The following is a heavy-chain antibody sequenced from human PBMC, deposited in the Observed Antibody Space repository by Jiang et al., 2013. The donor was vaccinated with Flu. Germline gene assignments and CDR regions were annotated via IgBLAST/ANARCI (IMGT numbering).Heavy chain of an antibody. J-gene: IGHJ6*02. D-gene: IGHD6-6*01. CDR1: GGTFSSYA. CDR2: IIPILGIA. CDR3: ARITYSSSSGGYYYYYYGMDV. V-gene: IGHV1-69*04. Sequence: SGAEVKKPGSSVKVSCKASGGTFSSYAISWVRQAPGQGLEWMGGIIPILGIANYAQKFQGRVTITADKSTSTAYMELSSLRSEDTAVYYCARITYSSSSGGYYYYYYGMDVWGQGTTVTVSS.